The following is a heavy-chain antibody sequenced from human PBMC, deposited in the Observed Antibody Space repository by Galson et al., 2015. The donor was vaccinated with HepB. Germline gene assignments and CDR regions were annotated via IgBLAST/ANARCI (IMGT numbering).Heavy chain of an antibody. D-gene: IGHD3-3*01. CDR1: GFTFSSYE. CDR3: AREAIFPSYGMDV. J-gene: IGHJ6*02. CDR2: ISSSGSTI. V-gene: IGHV3-48*03. Sequence: SLRLSCAASGFTFSSYEMNWVRQAPGKGLEWVSYISSSGSTIYYADSVKGRFTISRDNAKNSLYLQMNSLRAEDTAVYYCAREAIFPSYGMDVWGQGTTVTVSS.